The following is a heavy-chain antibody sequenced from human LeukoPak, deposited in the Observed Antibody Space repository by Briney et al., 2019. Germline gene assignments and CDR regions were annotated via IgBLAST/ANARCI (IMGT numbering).Heavy chain of an antibody. D-gene: IGHD1-26*01. V-gene: IGHV4-4*02. Sequence: PSETLSLTCAVSGGSISSHNWWSWVRPPPGKGLEWIGEIYHSGSTNYNPSLKSRVTISVDNSKTQFSLKLSSVTAADTAMYYCARFSGNYYVFDYWGQGTLVTVSS. CDR3: ARFSGNYYVFDY. CDR2: IYHSGST. CDR1: GGSISSHNW. J-gene: IGHJ4*02.